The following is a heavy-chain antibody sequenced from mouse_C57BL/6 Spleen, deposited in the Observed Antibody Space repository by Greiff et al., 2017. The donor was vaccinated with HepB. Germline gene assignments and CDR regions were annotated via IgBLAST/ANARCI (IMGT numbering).Heavy chain of an antibody. CDR2: ISSGGSYT. Sequence: VQVVESGGDLVKPGGSLKLSCAASGFTFSSYGMSWVRQTPDKRLEWVATISSGGSYTYYPDSVKGRFTISRDNAKNTLYLQMSSLKSEDTAMYYCASLGSSSGDYWGQGTSVTVSS. J-gene: IGHJ4*01. D-gene: IGHD1-1*01. CDR1: GFTFSSYG. V-gene: IGHV5-6*01. CDR3: ASLGSSSGDY.